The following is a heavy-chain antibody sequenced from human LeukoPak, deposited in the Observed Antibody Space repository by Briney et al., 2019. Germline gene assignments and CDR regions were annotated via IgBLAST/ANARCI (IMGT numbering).Heavy chain of an antibody. D-gene: IGHD3-22*01. CDR2: IGGSGGST. CDR1: GFTFSSYA. V-gene: IGHV3-23*01. J-gene: IGHJ4*02. Sequence: GGSLRLSCAASGFTFSSYAMSWVRQAPGKGLEWVSAIGGSGGSTYYADSVKGRFTISRDNSKNTLYLQMNSLRAEDTAVYYCAKDPRRYYYDSSGSFFDYWGQGTLVTVSS. CDR3: AKDPRRYYYDSSGSFFDY.